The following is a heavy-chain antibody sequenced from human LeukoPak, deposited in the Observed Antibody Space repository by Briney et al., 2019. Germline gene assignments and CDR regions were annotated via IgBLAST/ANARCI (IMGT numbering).Heavy chain of an antibody. V-gene: IGHV3-21*01. Sequence: GGSLRLSCAASGFTFSSYSMNWVRQAPGKGLEWVSSISSSSSYTYYADSVKGRFTISRDNAKNSLYLQMNSLRAEDTAVYYCARDRGASWGQGTLVTVSS. CDR2: ISSSSSYT. J-gene: IGHJ4*02. CDR1: GFTFSSYS. CDR3: ARDRGAS.